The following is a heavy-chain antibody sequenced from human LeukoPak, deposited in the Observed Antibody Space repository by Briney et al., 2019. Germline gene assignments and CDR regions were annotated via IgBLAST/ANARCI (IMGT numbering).Heavy chain of an antibody. V-gene: IGHV3-30*18. CDR2: TSYDGSNK. D-gene: IGHD2-15*01. CDR1: GFTFSSYG. CDR3: AKDGGGSCFPDY. J-gene: IGHJ4*02. Sequence: GGSLRLSCAASGFTFSSYGMHWVRQAPGKGLEWVAVTSYDGSNKYYADSVKGRFTISRDNSKNTLYLQMNSLRAEDTAVYYCAKDGGGSCFPDYWGQGTLVTVSS.